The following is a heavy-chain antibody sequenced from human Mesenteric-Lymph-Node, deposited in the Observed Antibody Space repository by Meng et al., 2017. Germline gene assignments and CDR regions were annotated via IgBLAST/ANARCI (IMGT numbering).Heavy chain of an antibody. Sequence: ASAKVSCNASGYTFTSYYMHWVRQAPGQGLEWMGIINPSGGSTSYAQKFQGRVTMTRDTSTSTVYMELSRLRSDDTAVYYCARALIGFGELDFDYWGQGTLVTVSS. CDR2: INPSGGST. CDR1: GYTFTSYY. J-gene: IGHJ4*02. V-gene: IGHV1-46*01. CDR3: ARALIGFGELDFDY. D-gene: IGHD3-10*01.